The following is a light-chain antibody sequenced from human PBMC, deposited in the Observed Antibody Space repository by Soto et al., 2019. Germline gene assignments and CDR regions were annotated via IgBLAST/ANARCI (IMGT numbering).Light chain of an antibody. CDR3: LQYFRWRT. CDR1: QSLSSS. Sequence: EIVMTQSPATLSVSPGERATLSCRASQSLSSSLAWYQQKPGQAPRLLIYDASTRATDIPARFSGSGFGTDFTLTISSLQSEDSAVYYCLQYFRWRTFGQGTKVEIK. CDR2: DAS. J-gene: IGKJ1*01. V-gene: IGKV3-15*01.